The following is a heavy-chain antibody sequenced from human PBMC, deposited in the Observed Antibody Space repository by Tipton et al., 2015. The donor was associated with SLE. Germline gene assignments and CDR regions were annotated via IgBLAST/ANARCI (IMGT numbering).Heavy chain of an antibody. CDR1: GFTFDDYG. V-gene: IGHV3-9*03. CDR2: ISWNSGSI. J-gene: IGHJ6*03. Sequence: RSLRLSCATSGFTFDDYGMHWVRQAPGKGLEWVSGISWNSGSIGYADSVKGRFTISRDNAKNSLYLQMNSLRAEDMALYYCARGRGSSTKDYMDVWGKGTTVTVSS. D-gene: IGHD6-6*01. CDR3: ARGRGSSTKDYMDV.